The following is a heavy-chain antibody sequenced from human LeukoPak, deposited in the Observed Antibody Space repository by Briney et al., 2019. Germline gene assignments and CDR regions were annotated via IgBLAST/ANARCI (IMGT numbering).Heavy chain of an antibody. CDR2: IRKKVNGYTT. CDR3: ARVRDSDGYSYDY. V-gene: IGHV3-72*01. J-gene: IGHJ4*02. D-gene: IGHD3-22*01. CDR1: GFTFSDHY. Sequence: GGSLRLSCAASGFTFSDHYMDWVRQPPGKGKEWVGRIRKKVNGYTTEYAASVKGRFTISRHDSKISLYLQMNSLKTEDTALYYCARVRDSDGYSYDYWGQGTLVTVSS.